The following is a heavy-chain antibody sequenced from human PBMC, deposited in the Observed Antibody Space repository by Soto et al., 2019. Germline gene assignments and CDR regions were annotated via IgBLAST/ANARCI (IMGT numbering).Heavy chain of an antibody. D-gene: IGHD6-13*01. CDR1: GGSFSGYY. J-gene: IGHJ5*02. V-gene: IGHV4-34*01. Sequence: SETLSLTCAVYGGSFSGYYWSWIRQPPGKGLEWIGEINHSGSTNYNPSLKSRVTISVDTSKNQFSLKLSSVTAADTAVYYCARDGSSSSQLNWFDPWGQGTLVTVSS. CDR2: INHSGST. CDR3: ARDGSSSSQLNWFDP.